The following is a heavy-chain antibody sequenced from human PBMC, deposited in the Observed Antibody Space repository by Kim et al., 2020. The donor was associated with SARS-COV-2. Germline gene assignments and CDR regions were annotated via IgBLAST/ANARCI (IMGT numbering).Heavy chain of an antibody. J-gene: IGHJ4*02. CDR2: FNSDGSST. CDR1: GFTFSSYW. V-gene: IGHV3-74*01. Sequence: GGSLRLSCAVSGFTFSSYWMHWVRQAPGKGLVWVSRFNSDGSSTSYADSVKGRSTISRDNAKNTLYLQMNSLRAEDTAVYYCARDRPRYYYYDSSGYGYWGQGTLVTVSS. D-gene: IGHD3-22*01. CDR3: ARDRPRYYYYDSSGYGY.